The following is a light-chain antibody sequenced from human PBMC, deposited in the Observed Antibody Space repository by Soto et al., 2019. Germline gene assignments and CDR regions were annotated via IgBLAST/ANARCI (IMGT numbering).Light chain of an antibody. CDR1: QNVYNN. Sequence: EIVMTQSPATLSVSPGEGATLSCKASQNVYNNLAWYQQRPGQPPRLLIYDASTRATGISARFSGSGYGTEFTLSISSLQSEDFAVYFCQQCRNWPITFGGGTNVEIK. J-gene: IGKJ4*01. V-gene: IGKV3-15*01. CDR2: DAS. CDR3: QQCRNWPIT.